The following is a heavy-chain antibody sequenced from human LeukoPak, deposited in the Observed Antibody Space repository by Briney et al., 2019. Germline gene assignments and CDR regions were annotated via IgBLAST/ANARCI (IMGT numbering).Heavy chain of an antibody. CDR3: ARHGTGTAPYYYYYGMDV. D-gene: IGHD1-1*01. V-gene: IGHV5-51*01. CDR2: IYPGDSDT. CDR1: GYSFTSYW. J-gene: IGHJ6*02. Sequence: GESLKISCKGSGYSFTSYWIGWVRQMPGKGLEWMGTIYPGDSDTRYSPSFQGQVTISADKSISTAYLQWSSLKASDTAMYYCARHGTGTAPYYYYYGMDVWGQGTTVTVSS.